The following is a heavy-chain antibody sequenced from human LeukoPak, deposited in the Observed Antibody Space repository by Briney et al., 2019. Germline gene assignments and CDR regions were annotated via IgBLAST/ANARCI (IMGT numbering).Heavy chain of an antibody. D-gene: IGHD2-15*01. CDR1: GGSISSSSYY. CDR2: IYYSGST. CDR3: ARVVVSHYYMDV. J-gene: IGHJ6*03. V-gene: IGHV4-39*07. Sequence: SETLSLTCTVSGGSISSSSYYWGWIRQPPGKGLEWIGSIYYSGSTYYNPSLKSRVTISVDTSKNQFSLKLSSVTAADTAVYYCARVVVSHYYMDVWGKGTTVTVSS.